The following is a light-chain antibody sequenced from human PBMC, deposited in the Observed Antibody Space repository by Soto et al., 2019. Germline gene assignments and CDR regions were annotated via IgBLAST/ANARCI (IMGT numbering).Light chain of an antibody. Sequence: QSVLAQPPSVSGAPGQRVNISCTGSSSNIGAGYGVHWYQQLPGTAPKLLIYGNSNRPSGVPDRFSGSKSGTSASLAITGLQAEDEADYHCQSYDSSLSGWVFGGGTKLTVL. V-gene: IGLV1-40*01. J-gene: IGLJ3*02. CDR2: GNS. CDR1: SSNIGAGYG. CDR3: QSYDSSLSGWV.